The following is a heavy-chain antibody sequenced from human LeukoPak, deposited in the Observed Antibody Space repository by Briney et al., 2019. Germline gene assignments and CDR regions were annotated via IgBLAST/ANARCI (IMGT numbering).Heavy chain of an antibody. CDR3: ARDLIRITIFGVVITNWFDP. J-gene: IGHJ5*02. V-gene: IGHV4-38-2*02. Sequence: SETLSLTCAVYGYSISSGYYWGWIRQPPGKGLEWIGSIYHSGSTYYNPSLKSRVTISVDTSKNQFSLKLSSVTAADTAVYYCARDLIRITIFGVVITNWFDPWGQGTLVTVSS. CDR1: GYSISSGYY. D-gene: IGHD3-3*01. CDR2: IYHSGST.